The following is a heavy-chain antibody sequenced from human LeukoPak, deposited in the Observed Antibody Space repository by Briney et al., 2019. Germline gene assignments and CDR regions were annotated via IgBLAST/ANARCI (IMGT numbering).Heavy chain of an antibody. D-gene: IGHD3-10*01. J-gene: IGHJ4*02. V-gene: IGHV3-23*01. Sequence: PGGSLRLSCAASRFTFSTYALGWVRQTPARGLEWVSTCATTGDTYYADSVKGRFTISRDNSENTLYLQMNALRAEDTAVYYCARRVLGAVGFFVYWGQGALVTVSS. CDR3: ARRVLGAVGFFVY. CDR1: RFTFSTYA. CDR2: CATTGDT.